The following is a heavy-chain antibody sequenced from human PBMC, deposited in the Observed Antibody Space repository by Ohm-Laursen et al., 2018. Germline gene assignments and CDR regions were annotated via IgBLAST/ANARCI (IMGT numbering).Heavy chain of an antibody. Sequence: SSVKVSCNASGYTFTGYYMHWVRQAPGQGLEWMGWINPNSGGTNYAQKFRGRVTMTRDTSISTAYMELSRLRSDDTAVYYCAREAYDSSGYLFDYWGQGTLVTVSS. CDR3: AREAYDSSGYLFDY. D-gene: IGHD3-22*01. CDR2: INPNSGGT. V-gene: IGHV1-2*02. CDR1: GYTFTGYY. J-gene: IGHJ4*02.